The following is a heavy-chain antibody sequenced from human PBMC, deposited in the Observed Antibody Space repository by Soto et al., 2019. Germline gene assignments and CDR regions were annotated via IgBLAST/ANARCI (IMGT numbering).Heavy chain of an antibody. D-gene: IGHD2-15*01. CDR1: GGTFSSYA. Sequence: SVKVSCKASGGTFSSYAISWVRQAPGQGLEWMGGIIPIFGTANYAQKFQGRVTITADESTSTAYMELSSLRSEDTAVYYCARGYCSGGSCHNWFDPWGQGTLVTVSS. J-gene: IGHJ5*02. CDR3: ARGYCSGGSCHNWFDP. CDR2: IIPIFGTA. V-gene: IGHV1-69*13.